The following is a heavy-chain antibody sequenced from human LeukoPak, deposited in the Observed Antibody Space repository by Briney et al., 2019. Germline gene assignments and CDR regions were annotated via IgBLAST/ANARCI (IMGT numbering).Heavy chain of an antibody. CDR2: ISYDGSNK. CDR1: GFTFSSYS. V-gene: IGHV3-30*03. Sequence: GGSLRLSCAASGFTFSSYSMNWVRQAPGKGLEWVAVISYDGSNKYYADSVKGRFTISRDNSKNTLYLQMNSLRAEDTAVYYCAVEARVSGSYNYWGQGTLVTVSS. J-gene: IGHJ4*02. D-gene: IGHD3-10*01. CDR3: AVEARVSGSYNY.